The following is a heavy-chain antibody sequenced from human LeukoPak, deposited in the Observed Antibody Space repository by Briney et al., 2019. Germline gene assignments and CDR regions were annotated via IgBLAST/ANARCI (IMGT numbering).Heavy chain of an antibody. J-gene: IGHJ4*02. CDR1: GGSVSSGSYY. V-gene: IGHV4-61*01. D-gene: IGHD2-15*01. CDR2: IYYSGST. Sequence: SETLSLTCTVSGGSVSSGSYYWSWIRQPPGKGLEWIGYIYYSGSTNYNPSLKSRVTISVDTSKNQFSLKLSSVTAADTAVYYCAGGIGVVVAAEYYFDYWGQGTLVTVSS. CDR3: AGGIGVVVAAEYYFDY.